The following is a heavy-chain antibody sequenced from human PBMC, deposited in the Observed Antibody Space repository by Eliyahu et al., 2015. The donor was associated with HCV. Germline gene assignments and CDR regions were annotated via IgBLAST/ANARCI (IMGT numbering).Heavy chain of an antibody. Sequence: QVQLQESGPGLVKPSGTLSLTCAVSGGSISXSNWXXWVRQPPGKGLEWIGEIYHSGSTNYNPSLKSRVTISVDKSKNQFSLKLSSVTAADTAVYYCARVGDPDYYGSGSRWIRIFDYWGQGTLVTVSS. CDR1: GGSISXSNW. V-gene: IGHV4-4*02. CDR3: ARVGDPDYYGSGSRWIRIFDY. CDR2: IYHSGST. D-gene: IGHD3-10*01. J-gene: IGHJ4*02.